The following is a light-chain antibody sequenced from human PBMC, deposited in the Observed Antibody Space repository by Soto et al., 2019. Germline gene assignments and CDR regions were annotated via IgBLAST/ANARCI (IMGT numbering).Light chain of an antibody. Sequence: EIVLTQSPGTLSLSPGERATLSCRASQSVSSSYLAWYQQKPGQAPRLLIYGASSRATGIPDRFSGSGSGTDFSLTVSRLEPEDFAGYYCQQYGSSPPWTLGQGTNVEIK. CDR2: GAS. CDR1: QSVSSSY. V-gene: IGKV3-20*01. CDR3: QQYGSSPPWT. J-gene: IGKJ1*01.